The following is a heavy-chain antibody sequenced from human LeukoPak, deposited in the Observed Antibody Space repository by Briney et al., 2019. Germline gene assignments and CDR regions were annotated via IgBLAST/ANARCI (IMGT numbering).Heavy chain of an antibody. J-gene: IGHJ4*02. CDR1: GFTFSDYY. V-gene: IGHV3-11*01. CDR3: ARDPRYCSGGSCYSGIDY. Sequence: GGSLRLSCAASGFTFSDYYMSWIRQAPGKGLEWVSYISSSGSTIYYADSVKGRFTISRDNAKNSLYLQMNSLRAEDTAVYYCARDPRYCSGGSCYSGIDYWGQGTLATVSS. CDR2: ISSSGSTI. D-gene: IGHD2-15*01.